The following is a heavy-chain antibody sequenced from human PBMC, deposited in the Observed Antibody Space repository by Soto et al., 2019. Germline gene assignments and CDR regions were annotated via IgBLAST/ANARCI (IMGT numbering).Heavy chain of an antibody. CDR3: VRDSHGDY. J-gene: IGHJ4*02. CDR2: IDHDGPT. Sequence: EVQLVESGGDLVQPGGSLRLSCAGSGFIFSNYWMHWVRQAPGKGLEWVSRIDHDGPTDYADSVRGRFTISRDNAESTLYLQMNSLRPEDTAVYYCVRDSHGDYWGQGTLVTVSS. V-gene: IGHV3-74*01. CDR1: GFIFSNYW.